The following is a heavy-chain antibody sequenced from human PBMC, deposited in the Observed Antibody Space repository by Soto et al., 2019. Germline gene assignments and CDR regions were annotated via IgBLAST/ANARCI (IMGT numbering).Heavy chain of an antibody. CDR2: IYYSGST. Sequence: SETLSLTCTVSGGSISSYYWSWIRQPPGKGLEWIGYIYYSGSTNYNPSIKSRVTITVDTSKNQFSLKLSSVTAADTVVYYCARSNYYDSSGYNYYYYGMDVWGQGTTVTVSS. CDR1: GGSISSYY. V-gene: IGHV4-59*01. D-gene: IGHD3-22*01. CDR3: ARSNYYDSSGYNYYYYGMDV. J-gene: IGHJ6*02.